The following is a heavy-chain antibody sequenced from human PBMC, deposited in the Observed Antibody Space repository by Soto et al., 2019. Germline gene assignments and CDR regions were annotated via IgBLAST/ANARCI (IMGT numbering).Heavy chain of an antibody. J-gene: IGHJ4*02. Sequence: PGGSLRLSCAASGFTFSSYSMNWVRQAPGKGLEWVSYISSSSSTIYYADSVKGRFTISRDNAKNSLYLQMNSLRAEDTAVYYCAREGGYYDILTGYYGFFDYWGQGTLVTVSS. D-gene: IGHD3-9*01. CDR3: AREGGYYDILTGYYGFFDY. CDR1: GFTFSSYS. V-gene: IGHV3-48*01. CDR2: ISSSSSTI.